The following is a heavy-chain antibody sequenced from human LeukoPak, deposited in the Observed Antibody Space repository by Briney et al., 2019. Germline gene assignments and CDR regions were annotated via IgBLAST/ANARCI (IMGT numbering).Heavy chain of an antibody. CDR2: INPNTGET. CDR1: GYTFTDCY. D-gene: IGHD2-8*01. CDR3: AREIHNGVALGH. V-gene: IGHV1-2*02. Sequence: ASVKVSCKASGYTFTDCYLHWVRQAPGQGLDWMGWINPNTGETFYARNFQGRVTMTRDPSISTAYMELSSLRFDDAAIHYCAREIHNGVALGHWDQGTLVTVSS. J-gene: IGHJ4*02.